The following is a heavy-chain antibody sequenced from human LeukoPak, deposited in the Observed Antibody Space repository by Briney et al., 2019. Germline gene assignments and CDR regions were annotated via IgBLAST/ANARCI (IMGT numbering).Heavy chain of an antibody. Sequence: SVKVSCKASGGTFSSYAISWVRQAPGQGLERMGGIIPIFGTANYAQKFQGRVTITADESTSTAYMELSSLRSEDTAVYYCARALSYCSGGSCYSWYFDYWGQGTLVTVSS. V-gene: IGHV1-69*01. J-gene: IGHJ4*02. CDR1: GGTFSSYA. D-gene: IGHD2-15*01. CDR3: ARALSYCSGGSCYSWYFDY. CDR2: IIPIFGTA.